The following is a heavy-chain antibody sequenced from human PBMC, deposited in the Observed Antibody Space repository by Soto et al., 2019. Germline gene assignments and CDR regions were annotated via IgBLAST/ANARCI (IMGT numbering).Heavy chain of an antibody. Sequence: RRLSCAASGFTFSTNAMSWVRQAPGKGLEWVSLISGGGGTTYYADSVKGRFTISRDNSKNTLYLQMNSLRAEDTALYYCAKDRGTGVGLQYFDYWGQGTVVTVSS. D-gene: IGHD3-3*01. CDR1: GFTFSTNA. CDR2: ISGGGGTT. J-gene: IGHJ4*02. CDR3: AKDRGTGVGLQYFDY. V-gene: IGHV3-23*01.